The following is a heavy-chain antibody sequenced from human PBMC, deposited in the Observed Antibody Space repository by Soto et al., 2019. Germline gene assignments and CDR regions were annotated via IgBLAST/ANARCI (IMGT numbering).Heavy chain of an antibody. CDR2: ISTSSRFI. D-gene: IGHD6-13*01. J-gene: IGHJ4*02. CDR3: ATAGDSSRYYFDS. V-gene: IGHV3-21*01. Sequence: PGGSLRLSCAASGFTFSTYSMNWVRQAPGKGLEWVSSISTSSRFIYYADSLKGRFTISRDDAKNSLYLQMNSLRAEDTALYYCATAGDSSRYYFDSWGQGT. CDR1: GFTFSTYS.